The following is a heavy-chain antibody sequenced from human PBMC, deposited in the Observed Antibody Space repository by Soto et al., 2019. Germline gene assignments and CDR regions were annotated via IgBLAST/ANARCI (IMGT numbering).Heavy chain of an antibody. J-gene: IGHJ4*02. CDR3: ASYRGALYFES. D-gene: IGHD3-16*01. Sequence: PSETLSLTCSVSGRPMSSNYWSWIRQSPAKGLEWLGYVFYGGTVYNPSLGGRVSMSVETSKSQFSLKLTSVTVADTAVYYCASYRGALYFESWGPGILVTVSS. V-gene: IGHV4-59*01. CDR1: GRPMSSNY. CDR2: VFYGGT.